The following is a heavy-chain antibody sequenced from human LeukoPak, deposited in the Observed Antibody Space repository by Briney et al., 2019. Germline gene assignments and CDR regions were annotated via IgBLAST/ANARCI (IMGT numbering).Heavy chain of an antibody. V-gene: IGHV4-30-2*01. J-gene: IGHJ6*03. CDR3: ARCSSSRASVYYYYYMDV. Sequence: PSQTLSLTCTVSGGSISSGGYYWSWIRQPPGKGLEWIGYIYHSGSTYYNPSLKSRVTISVDRSKNQFSLKLSSVTAADTAVYYCARCSSSRASVYYYYYMDVWGKGTTVTVSS. CDR2: IYHSGST. CDR1: GGSISSGGYY. D-gene: IGHD6-6*01.